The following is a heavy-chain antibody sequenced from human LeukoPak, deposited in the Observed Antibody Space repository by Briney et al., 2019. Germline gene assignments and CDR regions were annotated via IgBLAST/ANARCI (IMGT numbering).Heavy chain of an antibody. CDR1: GLTFSTYG. D-gene: IGHD2-15*01. CDR2: ISYDEINK. CDR3: AKEAGFYCSGGSCDPDFDY. J-gene: IGHJ4*02. Sequence: GGSLSLSWPASGLTFSTYGMHWFPQAPGKGLEWVAVISYDEINKYYADSVKGRFTISRDNSKNTLYLQMNSLRAEDTAVYYCAKEAGFYCSGGSCDPDFDYWGQGTLVTVSS. V-gene: IGHV3-30*18.